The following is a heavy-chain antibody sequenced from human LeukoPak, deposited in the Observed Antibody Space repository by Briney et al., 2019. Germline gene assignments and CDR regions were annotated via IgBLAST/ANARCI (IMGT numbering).Heavy chain of an antibody. CDR2: IYYSGST. Sequence: SETLSLTCTVSGGSLSSYYWSWLRQPPGKGLEWIGYIYYSGSTNYNPSLKSRVTISVDTSKNQFSLKLRSVTAADTAVYYCARVTGYVIEDNFDYWGQGTLVTVSS. J-gene: IGHJ4*02. CDR1: GGSLSSYY. D-gene: IGHD2-15*01. V-gene: IGHV4-59*01. CDR3: ARVTGYVIEDNFDY.